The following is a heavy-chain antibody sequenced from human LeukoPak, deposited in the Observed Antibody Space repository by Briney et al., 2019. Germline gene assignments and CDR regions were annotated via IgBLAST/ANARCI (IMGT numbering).Heavy chain of an antibody. CDR2: IKSKTDGGTT. J-gene: IGHJ6*02. D-gene: IGHD3-3*01. CDR1: GFTFKNYA. CDR3: TTAANDFSYYYYYYYGMDV. Sequence: PGGSLRLSCEASGFTFKNYAMAWVRQAPGKGLEWVGRIKSKTDGGTTDYAAPVKGRFTISRDDSKNTLYLQMNSLKTEDTAVYYCTTAANDFSYYYYYYYGMDVWGQGTTVTVSS. V-gene: IGHV3-15*01.